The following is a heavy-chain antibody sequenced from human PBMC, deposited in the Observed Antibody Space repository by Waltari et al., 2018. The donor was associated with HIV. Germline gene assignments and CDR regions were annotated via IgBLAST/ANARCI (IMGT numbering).Heavy chain of an antibody. V-gene: IGHV3-30*02. D-gene: IGHD3-3*01. Sequence: QVQLVASGGGVVQPGGSLRLSCAASEFTFSSYGRQWVRQDPGNGVEWVAFIRHDGSNKDYADSVQGRVTITSDNPKNTLYLRMNSLRAEDTAMYYCANELRFLVRYFGMDVWGQGTTVTVSS. J-gene: IGHJ6*02. CDR1: EFTFSSYG. CDR3: ANELRFLVRYFGMDV. CDR2: IRHDGSNK.